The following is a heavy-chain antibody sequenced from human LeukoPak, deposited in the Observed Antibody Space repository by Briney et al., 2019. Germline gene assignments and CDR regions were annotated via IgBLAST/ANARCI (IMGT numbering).Heavy chain of an antibody. J-gene: IGHJ4*02. V-gene: IGHV4-39*01. CDR3: ARHDDSSGYYSIDY. Sequence: SETLPLTCTVSGGSFSIHNYYWTWIRQPPGKGLEWIGSIYYSGSTYYNRPLKSRVTISVDTSKNQFSLKLSSVTAADTAVYHCARHDDSSGYYSIDYWGQGTLVTVSS. D-gene: IGHD3-22*01. CDR2: IYYSGST. CDR1: GGSFSIHNYY.